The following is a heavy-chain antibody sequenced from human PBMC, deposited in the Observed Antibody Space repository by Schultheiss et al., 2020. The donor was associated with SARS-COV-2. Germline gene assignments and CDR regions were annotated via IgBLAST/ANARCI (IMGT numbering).Heavy chain of an antibody. V-gene: IGHV3-48*04. CDR1: GFTFSSYS. D-gene: IGHD3-22*01. CDR3: AREQTNYDSSGYANGAYFDY. Sequence: GGSLRLSCAASGFTFSSYSMNWVRQAPGKGLEWVSYISSSSSTIYYADSVKGRFTISRDNAKNSLYLQMNSLRAEDTAVYYCAREQTNYDSSGYANGAYFDYWGQGTVVTVSS. CDR2: ISSSSSTI. J-gene: IGHJ4*02.